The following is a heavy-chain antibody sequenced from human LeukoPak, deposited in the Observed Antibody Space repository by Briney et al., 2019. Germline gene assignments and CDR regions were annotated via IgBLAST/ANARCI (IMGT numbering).Heavy chain of an antibody. V-gene: IGHV3-21*04. Sequence: GGSLRLSCAASGFTFSSYSMNWVRQAPGKGLEWVSSISSSSSYIYYADSVKGRFTISRGNAKNSLYLQMNSLRAEDTAVYYCAKDRVITMIVVVRDAFDIWGQGTMVTVSS. J-gene: IGHJ3*02. CDR3: AKDRVITMIVVVRDAFDI. CDR1: GFTFSSYS. D-gene: IGHD3-22*01. CDR2: ISSSSSYI.